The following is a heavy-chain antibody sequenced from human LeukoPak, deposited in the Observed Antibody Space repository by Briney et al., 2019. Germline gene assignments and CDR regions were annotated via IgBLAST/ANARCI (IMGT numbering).Heavy chain of an antibody. CDR3: ARDLSLFDY. J-gene: IGHJ4*02. Sequence: AGGSLRLSCAASGFTFSRCSMNWVRQTPGKGLEWVSSISSSSTYIYYADSVKGRFTISRDNAKNSLYLQMNSLRAEDTAVYYCARDLSLFDYWGQGTLVTVSS. CDR1: GFTFSRCS. CDR2: ISSSSTYI. V-gene: IGHV3-21*01.